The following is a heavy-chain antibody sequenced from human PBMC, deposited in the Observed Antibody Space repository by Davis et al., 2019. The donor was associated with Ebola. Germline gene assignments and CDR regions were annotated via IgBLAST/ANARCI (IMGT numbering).Heavy chain of an antibody. CDR1: GGSISSYY. D-gene: IGHD6-19*01. CDR2: IDYTANS. Sequence: SETLSLTCTVSGGSISSYYWTWIRRPPGRGLEWIGYIDYTANSKFSSSLKSRVTMSVDTSKNQFSLNLRSVTAADTAVYYCARHRSGIAVAAQRVYNWVDLWGQGTLVTVSS. V-gene: IGHV4-59*08. CDR3: ARHRSGIAVAAQRVYNWVDL. J-gene: IGHJ5*02.